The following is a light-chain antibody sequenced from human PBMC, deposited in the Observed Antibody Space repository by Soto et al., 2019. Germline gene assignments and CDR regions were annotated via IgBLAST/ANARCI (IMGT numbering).Light chain of an antibody. CDR2: EVS. Sequence: QSALTQPASVSGSPGQSITISCTGTSSDVGSYNYVSWYQQHPGKAPKLMIYEVSDRHSGVSNRFSGSKSGNTASLTISGLQAEDEADYYCSSYATSRDVLFGGGTKLTVL. J-gene: IGLJ2*01. CDR1: SSDVGSYNY. CDR3: SSYATSRDVL. V-gene: IGLV2-14*01.